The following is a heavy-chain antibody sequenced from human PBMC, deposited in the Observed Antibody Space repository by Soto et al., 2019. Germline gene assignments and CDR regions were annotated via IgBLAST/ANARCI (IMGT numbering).Heavy chain of an antibody. CDR3: ARPSGGDSKTYDAVDI. V-gene: IGHV5-51*01. CDR1: GYSFTSYW. J-gene: IGHJ3*02. D-gene: IGHD4-17*01. CDR2: IYPGESDT. Sequence: EVQLVQSGAEVKKPGESLKISCKGSGYSFTSYWIGWVRQMPGKGLEWMGIIYPGESDTRYSPSFQGQVTISADKSITTAYLQWSSLKASDTAMYYCARPSGGDSKTYDAVDIWGQGTMVTVSS.